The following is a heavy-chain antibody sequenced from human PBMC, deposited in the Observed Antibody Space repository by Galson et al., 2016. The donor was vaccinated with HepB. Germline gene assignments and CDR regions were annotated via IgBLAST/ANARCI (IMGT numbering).Heavy chain of an antibody. CDR1: GYTLSRFY. J-gene: IGHJ4*02. D-gene: IGHD3-22*01. Sequence: SVKVSCKASGYTLSRFYMHWVRQAPGEGLEWMGLINPTGDFTTSAQKFQGRVTMTMNTSTSTFYMELTSLRSADTALYYCARSDYYDSLGGLDFWGQGTLVTVSS. V-gene: IGHV1-46*01. CDR3: ARSDYYDSLGGLDF. CDR2: INPTGDFT.